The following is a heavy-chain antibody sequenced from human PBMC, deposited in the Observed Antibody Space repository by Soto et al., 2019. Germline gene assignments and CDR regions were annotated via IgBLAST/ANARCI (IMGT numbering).Heavy chain of an antibody. Sequence: QVQLVQSGAEVKKPGSSVKVSCKASGGTFSRYAISWVRQAPGQGLEWMGGIIPIFGTANYAQKFQGRVTITADESTSTAYMDLSSLRSEDTAVYYCARDGGVYDYSPFDYWGQGTLVTVSS. CDR3: ARDGGVYDYSPFDY. CDR2: IIPIFGTA. J-gene: IGHJ4*02. CDR1: GGTFSRYA. V-gene: IGHV1-69*12. D-gene: IGHD4-4*01.